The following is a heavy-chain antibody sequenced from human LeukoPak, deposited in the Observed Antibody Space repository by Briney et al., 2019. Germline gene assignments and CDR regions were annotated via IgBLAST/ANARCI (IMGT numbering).Heavy chain of an antibody. CDR1: GFTFSSYE. V-gene: IGHV3-48*03. D-gene: IGHD6-13*01. Sequence: GGSLRLSCAASGFTFSSYEMNWVRQAPRKGLEWISYISSSGSTIYYADSVKGRFTISRDNAKKSLYLQMNSLRAEDTAVYYCATTAAGRTFDYWGQGTLVTASS. CDR2: ISSSGSTI. J-gene: IGHJ4*02. CDR3: ATTAAGRTFDY.